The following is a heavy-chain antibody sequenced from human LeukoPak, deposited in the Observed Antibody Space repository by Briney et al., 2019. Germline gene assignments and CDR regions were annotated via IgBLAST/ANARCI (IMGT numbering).Heavy chain of an antibody. Sequence: KTGGSLRLSCAASGFTFSSYGMSWVRQAPGKGLEWVSAISGSGGNTYYADPVKGRFRISRDNSKNTLYLQMNSLRAEDTAVYFCAKDSATYGRFDYWGQGSLVTVSS. V-gene: IGHV3-23*01. CDR3: AKDSATYGRFDY. CDR2: ISGSGGNT. J-gene: IGHJ4*02. CDR1: GFTFSSYG. D-gene: IGHD3-10*01.